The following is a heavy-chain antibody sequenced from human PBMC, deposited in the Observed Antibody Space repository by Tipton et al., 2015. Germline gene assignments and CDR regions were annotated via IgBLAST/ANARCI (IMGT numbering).Heavy chain of an antibody. V-gene: IGHV3-33*08. CDR1: GFTFSSFG. CDR2: IWSDGSDK. CDR3: ARSGGYGWDH. J-gene: IGHJ4*02. Sequence: SLRLSCAASGFTFSSFGMHWVRQAPGKGLEWVAVIWSDGSDKYYADSVKGRFTVSRDISKSTLYLQMDRLRAEDTAVYFCARSGGYGWDHWGQGTLVTVSS. D-gene: IGHD5-12*01.